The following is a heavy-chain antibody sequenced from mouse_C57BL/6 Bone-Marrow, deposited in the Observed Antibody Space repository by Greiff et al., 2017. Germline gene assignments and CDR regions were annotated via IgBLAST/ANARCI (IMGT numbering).Heavy chain of an antibody. CDR2: IDPENGDT. V-gene: IGHV14-4*01. CDR1: GFNIKDDY. CDR3: TYDDYFDY. Sequence: EVKLMESGAELVRPGASVKLSCTASGFNIKDDYMHWVKQRPEQGLEWIGWIDPENGDTAYASKFQGKATITADTSSNTAYLQLSSLTSEDTAVYYCTYDDYFDYWGQGTTLTVSS. D-gene: IGHD2-12*01. J-gene: IGHJ2*01.